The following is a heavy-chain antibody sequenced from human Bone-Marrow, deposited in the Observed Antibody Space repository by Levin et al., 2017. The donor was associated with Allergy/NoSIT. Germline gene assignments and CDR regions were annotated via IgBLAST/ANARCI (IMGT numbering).Heavy chain of an antibody. V-gene: IGHV5-51*01. CDR2: IYSVDSDT. Sequence: GGSLRLSCKISGYSVTNYWIGWVRQMPGKGLDWMGIIYSVDSDTRYSPSFHGQVTISADKSINTAYLQWSSLKASDTAIYYCATTQGSGTYYFDYWGQGTLVTVSS. CDR1: GYSVTNYW. J-gene: IGHJ4*02. CDR3: ATTQGSGTYYFDY. D-gene: IGHD1-26*01.